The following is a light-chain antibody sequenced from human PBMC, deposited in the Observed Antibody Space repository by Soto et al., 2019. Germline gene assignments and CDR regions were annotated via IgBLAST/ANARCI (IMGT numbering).Light chain of an antibody. CDR1: SSNVGAGYD. CDR3: QSYDSSLSGVV. V-gene: IGLV1-40*01. Sequence: QSALTQSPSVSGAPGQRVTISCTGSSSNVGAGYDVHWYQQLPGTAPKLLMYGDSNRPSGVPDRFSGSKSGTSASLAITGLQAEDEADYYCQSYDSSLSGVVFGGGTKLTVL. J-gene: IGLJ2*01. CDR2: GDS.